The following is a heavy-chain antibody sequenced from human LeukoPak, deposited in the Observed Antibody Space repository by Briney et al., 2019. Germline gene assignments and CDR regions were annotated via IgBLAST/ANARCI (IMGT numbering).Heavy chain of an antibody. CDR1: GDSISSSSYY. CDR2: IYYSGGT. CDR3: ARVPTITFFDY. V-gene: IGHV4-39*07. D-gene: IGHD3-10*01. J-gene: IGHJ4*02. Sequence: SETLSLTCTVSGDSISSSSYYWGWIRQPPGKGLEWIGTIYYSGGTFYNPSLKSRVTISVDTSKNQFSLKLTSVTAADTAVYYCARVPTITFFDYWGQGTLVTVSS.